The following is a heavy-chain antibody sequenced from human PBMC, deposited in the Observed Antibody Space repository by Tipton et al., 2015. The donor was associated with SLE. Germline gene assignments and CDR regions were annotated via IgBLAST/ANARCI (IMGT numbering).Heavy chain of an antibody. J-gene: IGHJ4*02. CDR1: GFTFSSYS. Sequence: SLRLSCAASGFTFSSYSMNWVRQAPGKGLEWASSISSSSSYIYYADSVKGRFTISRDSAKNSLYLQMNSLRAEDTAVYYCARDPGDWGYDYWGQGTLVTVSS. CDR3: ARDPGDWGYDY. D-gene: IGHD7-27*01. CDR2: ISSSSSYI. V-gene: IGHV3-21*01.